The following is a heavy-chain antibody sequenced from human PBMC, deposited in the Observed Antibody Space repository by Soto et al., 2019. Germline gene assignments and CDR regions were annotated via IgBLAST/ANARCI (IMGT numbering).Heavy chain of an antibody. D-gene: IGHD2-15*01. CDR3: ARVKSLAGHY. Sequence: EVQLVESGGGLVQPGGSLRLSCAASGFTFSTSWMSWVRQAPGNGLERVSNIKQDGSDKYYVDPVKGRFTISRDNAKNSLYLQMNGLRAEDTAVYYCARVKSLAGHYWGQGTLVTVSS. CDR1: GFTFSTSW. CDR2: IKQDGSDK. J-gene: IGHJ4*02. V-gene: IGHV3-7*03.